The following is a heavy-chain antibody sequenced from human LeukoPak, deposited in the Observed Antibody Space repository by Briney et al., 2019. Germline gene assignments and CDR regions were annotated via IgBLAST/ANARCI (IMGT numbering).Heavy chain of an antibody. V-gene: IGHV3-23*01. CDR1: GFTFGSYA. J-gene: IGHJ6*04. D-gene: IGHD5-18*01. CDR2: SDSGGST. Sequence: GGSLGLSCAASGFTFGSYAMNWVRQAPGKGLEWVSASDSGGSTYYADSVKGRFTISRDNSKNTLYLQMNSLRVEDTAVYYCAKESKLDPAMVLDVWGKGTTVTVSS. CDR3: AKESKLDPAMVLDV.